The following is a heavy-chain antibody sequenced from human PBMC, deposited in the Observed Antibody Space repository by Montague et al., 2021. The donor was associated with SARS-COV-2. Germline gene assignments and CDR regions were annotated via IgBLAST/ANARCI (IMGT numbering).Heavy chain of an antibody. Sequence: SETLSLTCAVYGGPFSSYYLNWIRQPPGKRLEWIGEINHSGSTNYNPSLKSRVTIAVDTSKNQVSLKLTSVTAADTAVFYCARSTVTNSPFGFSNKLRSRYNGMDVWGQGTTVTVSS. CDR1: GGPFSSYY. CDR2: INHSGST. D-gene: IGHD4-17*01. V-gene: IGHV4-34*01. J-gene: IGHJ6*02. CDR3: ARSTVTNSPFGFSNKLRSRYNGMDV.